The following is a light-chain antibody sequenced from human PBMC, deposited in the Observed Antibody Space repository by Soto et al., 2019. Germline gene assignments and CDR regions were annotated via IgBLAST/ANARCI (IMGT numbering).Light chain of an antibody. CDR3: QQYNNWPPGT. V-gene: IGKV3-15*01. J-gene: IGKJ1*01. Sequence: EIVMTQSPATLSVSPGERATLSCRALQSVSSNLAWYQQKPGQAHRLLIYGESTRATGIPARFSSSGSGTEFSLTLRSRQCEEFAVYYCQQYNNWPPGTFGQGTTVEIK. CDR2: GES. CDR1: QSVSSN.